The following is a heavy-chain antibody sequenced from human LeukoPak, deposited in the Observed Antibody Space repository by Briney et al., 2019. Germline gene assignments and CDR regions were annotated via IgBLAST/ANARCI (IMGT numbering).Heavy chain of an antibody. D-gene: IGHD3-9*01. Sequence: MPSQTLCLTCTVSGGSISSGGYYWSWIRQHPGKGLEWIGYIYYSRSTYYNPSLKSRVTISVDTSKNQFSLKLSSVTAADTAVYYCARDALTGMAGDPSYYYYGMDVWGKGTTVTVSS. CDR3: ARDALTGMAGDPSYYYYGMDV. CDR1: GGSISSGGYY. CDR2: IYYSRST. J-gene: IGHJ6*04. V-gene: IGHV4-31*03.